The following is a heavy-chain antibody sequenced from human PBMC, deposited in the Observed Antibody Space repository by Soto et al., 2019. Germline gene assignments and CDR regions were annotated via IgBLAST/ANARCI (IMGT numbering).Heavy chain of an antibody. D-gene: IGHD6-13*01. Sequence: EGQLLESGGGLVQPGGSLRLSCAASGFTFSSYAMSWVRQAPGKGLEWFSVISGSGDSTYYADSVRGRFTISRDNAKNTLYLQMNSLRAEDTAVYYCARDRDGAAAGPTKCYATDVWGQGTTVTVSS. V-gene: IGHV3-23*01. CDR3: ARDRDGAAAGPTKCYATDV. CDR1: GFTFSSYA. CDR2: ISGSGDST. J-gene: IGHJ6*02.